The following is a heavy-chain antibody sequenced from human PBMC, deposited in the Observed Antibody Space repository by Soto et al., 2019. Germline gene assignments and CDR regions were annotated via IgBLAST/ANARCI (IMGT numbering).Heavy chain of an antibody. CDR1: GFAFSGAA. V-gene: IGHV3-73*02. CDR3: TRDIFSYDYSGILWFDP. D-gene: IGHD3-16*01. CDR2: IRSKGHNYAT. J-gene: IGHJ5*02. Sequence: EVQLVESGGGLVQPGGSLKLSCAASGFAFSGAAMYWVRQASGKGPEWVGRIRSKGHNYATEYAASVKGRFTISRDDSKNTAYLQMNSLPTEDTAVYYCTRDIFSYDYSGILWFDPWGPGHLVTVSS.